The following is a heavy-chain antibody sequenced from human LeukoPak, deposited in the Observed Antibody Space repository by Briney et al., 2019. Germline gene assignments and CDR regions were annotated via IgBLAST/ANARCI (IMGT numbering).Heavy chain of an antibody. D-gene: IGHD6-19*01. J-gene: IGHJ5*02. CDR2: ISGSSGII. CDR3: ARDWGIAVAGTNWFDP. V-gene: IGHV3-48*01. CDR1: GFTFNTYT. Sequence: GGSLRLSCAASGFTFNTYTMNWVRQARGEGLEGVSYISGSSGIIDYADSVRGRFTISRDNSKNTLYLQMNSLRAEDTAVYYCARDWGIAVAGTNWFDPWGQGTLVTVSS.